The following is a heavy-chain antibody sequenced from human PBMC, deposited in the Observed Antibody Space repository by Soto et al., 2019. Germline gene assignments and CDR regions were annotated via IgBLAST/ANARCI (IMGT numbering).Heavy chain of an antibody. CDR1: GGSISSGGYY. V-gene: IGHV4-31*03. J-gene: IGHJ2*01. Sequence: PSETLSLTCTVSGGSISSGGYYWSWIRQHPGKGLEWIGYIYYSGSTYYNPSLKSRVTISVDTSKNQFSLKLSSVTAADPAVYYCARSRITMIVVVIPDRGEMYFDLWGRGTLVTVSS. CDR3: ARSRITMIVVVIPDRGEMYFDL. CDR2: IYYSGST. D-gene: IGHD3-22*01.